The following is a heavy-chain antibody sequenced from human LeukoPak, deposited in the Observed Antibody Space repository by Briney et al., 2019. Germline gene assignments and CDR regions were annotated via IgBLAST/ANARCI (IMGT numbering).Heavy chain of an antibody. V-gene: IGHV4-38-2*01. Sequence: PGGSLRLSCVASGFIFSDHYMDWVRQAPGKGLEWIGTIYYSGSTYYNTSLKSRVTISVDTSKNQFSLNLSSVTAADTSAYYCASQSGGFFCSGGSCGRPHFDYWGQGTLVTVSS. CDR3: ASQSGGFFCSGGSCGRPHFDY. J-gene: IGHJ4*02. D-gene: IGHD2-15*01. CDR1: GFIFSDHY. CDR2: IYYSGST.